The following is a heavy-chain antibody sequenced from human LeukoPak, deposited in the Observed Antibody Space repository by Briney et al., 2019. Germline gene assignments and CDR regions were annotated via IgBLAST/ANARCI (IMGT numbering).Heavy chain of an antibody. CDR2: IYYSGGT. CDR1: GGSISSGGYY. J-gene: IGHJ4*02. V-gene: IGHV4-31*03. D-gene: IGHD4-17*01. CDR3: AREVGRRTTVTTRYFDY. Sequence: SETLSLTCTVSGGSISSGGYYWSWIRQHPGKGLEWIGYIYYSGGTYYNPSLKSRVTISVDTSKNQFSLKLSSVTAADTAVYYCAREVGRRTTVTTRYFDYWGQGTLDTVSS.